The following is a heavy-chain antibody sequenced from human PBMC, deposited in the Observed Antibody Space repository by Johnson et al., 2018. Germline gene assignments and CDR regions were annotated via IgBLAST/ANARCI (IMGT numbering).Heavy chain of an antibody. CDR2: ISSSSSYI. CDR1: GFTFSSYS. V-gene: IGHV3-21*01. J-gene: IGHJ3*02. CDR3: ARDRNDYGDFDAFDI. D-gene: IGHD4-17*01. Sequence: EVQLVESGGGLVKPGGSLRLSCAASGFTFSSYSMNWVRQAPGKGLEWVSSISSSSSYIYYADSVKGRFTISRDNAKNSLYLQMTSLRAEDTAVYYCARDRNDYGDFDAFDIWGQGTMVTVSS.